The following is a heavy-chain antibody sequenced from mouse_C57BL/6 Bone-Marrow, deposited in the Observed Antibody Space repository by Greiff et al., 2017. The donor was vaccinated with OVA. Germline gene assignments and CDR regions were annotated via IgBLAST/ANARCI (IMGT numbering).Heavy chain of an antibody. CDR2: IYPRSGNT. D-gene: IGHD1-1*01. CDR3: ARENLCYGGRSAWFAY. Sequence: VQLQQSGAELARPGASVKLSCKASGYTFTSYGISWVKQRTGQGLEWIGEIYPRSGNTYYNEKFKGKATLTADKSSSTAYMELRSLTSEDSAVYFCARENLCYGGRSAWFAYWGQGTLVTVSA. V-gene: IGHV1-81*01. J-gene: IGHJ3*01. CDR1: GYTFTSYG.